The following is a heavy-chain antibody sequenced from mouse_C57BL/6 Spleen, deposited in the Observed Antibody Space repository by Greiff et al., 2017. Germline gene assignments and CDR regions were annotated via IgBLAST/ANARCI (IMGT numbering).Heavy chain of an antibody. D-gene: IGHD1-1*01. J-gene: IGHJ2*01. CDR1: GYTFTSYW. CDR2: IHPNSGST. V-gene: IGHV1-64*01. Sequence: QVQLQQPGAELVKPGASVKLSCKASGYTFTSYWMHWVKQRPGQGLEWIGMIHPNSGSTNYNEKFKGKATLTVDKSSSTAYMQLSSLTSEDSAVYYCASTVVAPFDYWGQGTTLTVSS. CDR3: ASTVVAPFDY.